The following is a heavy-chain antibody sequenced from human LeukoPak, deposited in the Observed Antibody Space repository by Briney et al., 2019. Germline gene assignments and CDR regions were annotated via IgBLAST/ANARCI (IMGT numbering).Heavy chain of an antibody. CDR2: IKQDGSEK. Sequence: PGGSLRLSCAGTGFTFSNYWMTWVRQPPGKELESVANIKQDGSEKYYVDSVKGRFTVSRDNAKNSLYLQMNSLRVDDTAVYYCVRGGYGYPFDFWGQGTLVTVSS. V-gene: IGHV3-7*04. D-gene: IGHD5-18*01. J-gene: IGHJ4*02. CDR3: VRGGYGYPFDF. CDR1: GFTFSNYW.